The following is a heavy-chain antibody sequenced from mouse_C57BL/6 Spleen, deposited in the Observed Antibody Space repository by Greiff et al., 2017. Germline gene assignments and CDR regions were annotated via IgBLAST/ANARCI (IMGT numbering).Heavy chain of an antibody. J-gene: IGHJ4*01. D-gene: IGHD1-1*01. V-gene: IGHV1-64*01. CDR3: ARNPVVADYAMDY. CDR1: GYTFTSYW. Sequence: QVQLQQPGAELVKPGASVKLSCKASGYTFTSYWMHWVKQRPGQGLEWIGMIHPNSGSTNYNEKFKSKATLTVDKSSSTAYIQLSSLTSEDSAVYYCARNPVVADYAMDYWGQGTSVTVSS. CDR2: IHPNSGST.